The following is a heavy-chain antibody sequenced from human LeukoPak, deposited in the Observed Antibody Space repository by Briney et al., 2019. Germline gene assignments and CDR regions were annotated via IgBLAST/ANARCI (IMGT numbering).Heavy chain of an antibody. J-gene: IGHJ4*02. D-gene: IGHD3-22*01. V-gene: IGHV3-48*03. Sequence: GGSLRLSCAASGFTFSSYEMNWVRQAPGKGLEWVSYISSSGSTYYADSVKGRFTISRDNSKNTLYLQMNSLRAEDTAVYYCARARYNYYDSSGYFDYWGQGTLVTVSS. CDR3: ARARYNYYDSSGYFDY. CDR2: ISSSGST. CDR1: GFTFSSYE.